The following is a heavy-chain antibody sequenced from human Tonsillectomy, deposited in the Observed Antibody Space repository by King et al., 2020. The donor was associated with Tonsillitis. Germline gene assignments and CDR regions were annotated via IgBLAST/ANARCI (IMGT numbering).Heavy chain of an antibody. CDR3: AKDFGLLLYLGGDSFPARGF. V-gene: IGHV3-30-3*02. J-gene: IGHJ4*02. CDR2: ISYDGSNE. Sequence: VQLVESGGGMVQAGKSLRLSCAASGFTFSSYAMHWVRQAPGKGLKWVALISYDGSNEKYADSVKGRFTISRDNSKNTLYLQMNSLRPEDTAVYFCAKDFGLLLYLGGDSFPARGFWGQGTLVTVSS. D-gene: IGHD2-21*02. CDR1: GFTFSSYA.